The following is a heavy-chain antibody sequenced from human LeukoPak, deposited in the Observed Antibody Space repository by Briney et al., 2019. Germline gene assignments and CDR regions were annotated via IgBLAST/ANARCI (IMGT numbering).Heavy chain of an antibody. D-gene: IGHD2-2*01. CDR1: GFTFRSYS. CDR3: ARSGYSSTWYLQNFELDY. CDR2: ISTSRSYI. J-gene: IGHJ4*02. V-gene: IGHV3-21*01. Sequence: GGSLRLSCAASGFTFRSYSMNWVRQAPGKGLEWVSSISTSRSYIYYADSVKGGFTISRENAKNSLYLQMNSLRAEDTAVYFWARSGYSSTWYLQNFELDYWGQGTLVTVSS.